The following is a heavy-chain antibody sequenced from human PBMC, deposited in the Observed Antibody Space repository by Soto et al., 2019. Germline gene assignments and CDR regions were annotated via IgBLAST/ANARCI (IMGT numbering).Heavy chain of an antibody. CDR3: AGEYTDGSNFFDC. D-gene: IGHD2-2*02. CDR2: ISHSGST. V-gene: IGHV4-31*03. J-gene: IGHJ4*02. CDR1: GGSISSAADY. Sequence: QVQLQESGPGLVKPSQTLSLTCTASGGSISSAADYWSWIRQHPGKGLEWIGYISHSGSTYYNPSRKSRVIISEDTSKNQFSLSLTSVTAADAALYYCAGEYTDGSNFFDCWGQGALVTVSS.